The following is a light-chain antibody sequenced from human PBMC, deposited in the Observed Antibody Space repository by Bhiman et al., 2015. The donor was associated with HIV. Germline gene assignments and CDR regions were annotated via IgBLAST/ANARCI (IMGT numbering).Light chain of an antibody. CDR2: DVN. J-gene: IGLJ1*01. CDR1: SSDVGGYNY. Sequence: QSALTQPASVSGSPGQSITISCTGTSSDVGGYNYVSWYQQHPGKAPKIIIYDVNNRPSGVSNRFSGSKSGNTASLTISGLQAEDEADYYCSSYSITSPLWVFGSGTRVTVL. CDR3: SSYSITSPLWV. V-gene: IGLV2-14*03.